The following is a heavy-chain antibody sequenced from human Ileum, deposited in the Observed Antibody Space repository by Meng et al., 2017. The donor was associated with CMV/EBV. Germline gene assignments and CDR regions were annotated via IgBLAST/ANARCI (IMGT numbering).Heavy chain of an antibody. J-gene: IGHJ4*02. CDR2: VYYSGSS. Sequence: LQRQESGPGLGKPSGTLSLTCTVSGASIRSSSHFWGWIRQPPGKGLEWIGSVYYSGSSYYNPSLQSRLIISVDTSKNQFSLRLSSLTAADTAVYYCARVGYNYAYFFDFWGQGTLVTVSS. CDR1: GASIRSSSHF. V-gene: IGHV4-39*07. D-gene: IGHD5-18*01. CDR3: ARVGYNYAYFFDF.